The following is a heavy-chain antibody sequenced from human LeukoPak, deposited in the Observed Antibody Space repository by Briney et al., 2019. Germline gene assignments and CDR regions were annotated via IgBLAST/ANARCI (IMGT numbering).Heavy chain of an antibody. CDR1: GYTFTGYY. V-gene: IGHV1-2*02. D-gene: IGHD5-18*01. CDR2: INPNSGGT. J-gene: IGHJ4*02. Sequence: GASVKVSCKASGYTFTGYYMHWVRQAPGQGLEWMGWINPNSGGTNYAQKFQGRVTMTRDTSISTAYMELSRLRSDGTAVYYCASSPGGYSYGLGYWGQGTLVTVSS. CDR3: ASSPGGYSYGLGY.